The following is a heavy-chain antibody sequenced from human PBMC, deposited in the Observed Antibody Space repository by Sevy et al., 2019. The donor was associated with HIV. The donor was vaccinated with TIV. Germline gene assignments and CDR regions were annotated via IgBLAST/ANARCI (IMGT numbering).Heavy chain of an antibody. CDR1: GFTFNSYD. V-gene: IGHV3-30*18. CDR3: AKDHYYDILTGDATDAFDI. CDR2: ISYDGGDK. J-gene: IGHJ3*02. Sequence: GGSLRLSCAVSGFTFNSYDMHWVRQAPGKGLEYVALISYDGGDKYYADSVRGRFTISRDNSENTLYLQMNTLKAEDTAVYYCAKDHYYDILTGDATDAFDIWGLGTMVTVSS. D-gene: IGHD3-9*01.